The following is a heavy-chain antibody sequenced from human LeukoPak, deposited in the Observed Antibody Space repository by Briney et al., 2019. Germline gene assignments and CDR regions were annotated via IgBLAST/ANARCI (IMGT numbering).Heavy chain of an antibody. CDR3: VRDAPYSHFDY. J-gene: IGHJ4*02. CDR2: ISSSGTL. Sequence: GGSLRLSCAASGFTLSAYTMNWVRQSPGKGLEWVSTISSSGTLHYTDSVKGRFTISRDSAKNSFYLQMNSLRAEDTAVYYCVRDAPYSHFDYWGQGTLVSVSS. D-gene: IGHD4-11*01. V-gene: IGHV3-69-1*01. CDR1: GFTLSAYT.